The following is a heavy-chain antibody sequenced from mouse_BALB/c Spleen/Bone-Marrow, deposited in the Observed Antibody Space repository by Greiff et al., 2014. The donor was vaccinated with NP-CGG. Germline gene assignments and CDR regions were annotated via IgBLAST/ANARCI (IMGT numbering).Heavy chain of an antibody. Sequence: EVQLQQSGPELVKPGASVKMSCKASGYTFTSYVMHWVKQKPGQGLEWIGYINPYNDGTKYNEKFKGKATLTSDKSSSTAYMEHSSLTSEDSAVYYCARGGYGNVYYAMDYWGQGTSVTVSS. CDR2: INPYNDGT. CDR1: GYTFTSYV. D-gene: IGHD2-10*02. CDR3: ARGGYGNVYYAMDY. V-gene: IGHV1-14*01. J-gene: IGHJ4*01.